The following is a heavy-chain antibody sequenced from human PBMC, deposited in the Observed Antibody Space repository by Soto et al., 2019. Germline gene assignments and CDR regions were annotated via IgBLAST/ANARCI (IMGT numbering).Heavy chain of an antibody. V-gene: IGHV4-31*03. D-gene: IGHD3-10*01. CDR2: IYYSGST. Sequence: SETLSLTCTVSGGSISSGGYYWSWIRQQPGKGLEWIGYIYYSGSTYYNPSLKSRVTISVDTSKNQFSLKLSSVTSEVPAVYYDAAVRQRLYYFDYWGKGTLVTVSS. CDR1: GGSISSGGYY. J-gene: IGHJ4*02. CDR3: AAVRQRLYYFDY.